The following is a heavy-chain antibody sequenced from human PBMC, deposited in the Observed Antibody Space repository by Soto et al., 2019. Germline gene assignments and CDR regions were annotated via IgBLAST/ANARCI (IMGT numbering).Heavy chain of an antibody. Sequence: GGSLRLSCAASGFTFSSYAMSWVRQAPGKGLEWVSAISGSGGSTYYADSVKGRFTISRDNSKNTLYLQMNSLRAEDTAVYYCAKDMVRRVIINLFDYWGQGTLVTVSS. CDR2: ISGSGGST. J-gene: IGHJ4*02. V-gene: IGHV3-23*01. D-gene: IGHD3-10*01. CDR1: GFTFSSYA. CDR3: AKDMVRRVIINLFDY.